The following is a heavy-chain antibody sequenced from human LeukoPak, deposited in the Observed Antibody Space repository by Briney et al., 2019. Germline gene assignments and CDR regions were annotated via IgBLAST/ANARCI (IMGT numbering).Heavy chain of an antibody. J-gene: IGHJ5*02. CDR2: IKQDGSEK. CDR1: GFTFSSYG. Sequence: GGSLRLSCAASGFTFSSYGMSWVRQAPGKGLEWVANIKQDGSEKYYVDSVKGRFTISRDNAKNSLYLQMNSLRAEDTAVYYCARSEDPWGQGTLVTVSS. CDR3: ARSEDP. V-gene: IGHV3-7*01.